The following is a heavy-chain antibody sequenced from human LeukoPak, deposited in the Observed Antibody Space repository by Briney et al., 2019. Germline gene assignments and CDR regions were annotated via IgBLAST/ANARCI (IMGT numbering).Heavy chain of an antibody. CDR1: GGSISSYY. D-gene: IGHD4-17*01. J-gene: IGHJ5*02. Sequence: SETLSLTCTVSGGSISSYYWSWIRQPAGKGLEWIGRFYTSGSTNYNPSLKSRVTMSVDTSKNQFSLKLSSVTAADTAVYYCARDVGTVTTDNWFDPWGQGTLVTVSS. V-gene: IGHV4-4*07. CDR3: ARDVGTVTTDNWFDP. CDR2: FYTSGST.